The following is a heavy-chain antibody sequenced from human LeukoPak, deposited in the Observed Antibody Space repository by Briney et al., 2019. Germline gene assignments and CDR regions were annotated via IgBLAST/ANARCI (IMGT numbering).Heavy chain of an antibody. Sequence: SETLSLTCAVYGGSFSGYYWSWIRQPPGKGLEWIGEIDHSGSTNYNPSLKSRVTISIDTSKNQFSLKLRSVTAADTAVYYCAKGLKYYYDSSPSPGMYWGQGTLVTVSS. CDR1: GGSFSGYY. CDR3: AKGLKYYYDSSPSPGMY. J-gene: IGHJ4*02. CDR2: IDHSGST. D-gene: IGHD3-22*01. V-gene: IGHV4-34*01.